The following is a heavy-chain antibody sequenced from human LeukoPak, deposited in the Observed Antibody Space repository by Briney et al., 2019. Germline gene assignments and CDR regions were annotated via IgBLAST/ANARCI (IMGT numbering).Heavy chain of an antibody. CDR3: ARERSSGWSSAMVV. CDR2: IKQDGSEK. D-gene: IGHD6-19*01. CDR1: GFTFSSYW. V-gene: IGHV3-7*01. J-gene: IGHJ6*02. Sequence: GGSLRLSCAASGFTFSSYWMTWVRQAPGEGLEWVANIKQDGSEKYCVDSVKGRFTISRDNAKSSLYLQMNSLRADDTAVYYCARERSSGWSSAMVVWGQGTTVTVSS.